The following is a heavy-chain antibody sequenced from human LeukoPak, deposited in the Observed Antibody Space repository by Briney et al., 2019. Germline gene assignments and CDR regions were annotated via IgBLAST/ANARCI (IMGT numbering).Heavy chain of an antibody. J-gene: IGHJ4*02. CDR2: ISYDGSNK. V-gene: IGHV3-30*04. CDR3: AKVKLGITIFGVVKY. Sequence: GGSLRLSCAASGFTFSSYAMHWVRQAPGKGLEWVAVISYDGSNKYYADSVKGRFTISRDNSKNTLYLQMNSLRAEDTAVYYCAKVKLGITIFGVVKYWGQGTLVTVSS. CDR1: GFTFSSYA. D-gene: IGHD3-3*01.